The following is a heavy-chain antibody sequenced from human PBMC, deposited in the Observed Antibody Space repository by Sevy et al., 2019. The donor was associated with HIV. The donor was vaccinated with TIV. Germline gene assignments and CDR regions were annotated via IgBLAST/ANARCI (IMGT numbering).Heavy chain of an antibody. CDR3: ARDLEFYDYGDYGPAFMPDY. CDR2: IWFDGSNT. J-gene: IGHJ4*02. Sequence: GGSLRLSCAASGFTFSSYGMHWVRQAPGKGLEWVAVIWFDGSNTYYAESVKGRFTISRDIAKNTLHLQMNSLRAEDTAVYYCARDLEFYDYGDYGPAFMPDYWGQGTLVTVSS. D-gene: IGHD4-17*01. CDR1: GFTFSSYG. V-gene: IGHV3-33*01.